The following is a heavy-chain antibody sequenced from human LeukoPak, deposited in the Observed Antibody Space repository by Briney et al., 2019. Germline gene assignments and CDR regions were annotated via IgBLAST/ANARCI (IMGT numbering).Heavy chain of an antibody. CDR2: ISYDGSNK. J-gene: IGHJ4*02. D-gene: IGHD3-10*01. Sequence: PGGSLRLSCAASGFTFSSYAMHWVRQAPGKGREWVAVISYDGSNKYYADSVKGRFTISRDNSKNTLYLQMNSLRAEDTAVYYCARDNYDYFDYWGQGTLVTVSS. CDR1: GFTFSSYA. V-gene: IGHV3-30-3*01. CDR3: ARDNYDYFDY.